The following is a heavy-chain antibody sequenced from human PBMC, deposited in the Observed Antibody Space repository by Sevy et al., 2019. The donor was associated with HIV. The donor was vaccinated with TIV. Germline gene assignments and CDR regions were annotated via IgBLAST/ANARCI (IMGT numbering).Heavy chain of an antibody. CDR1: GFTFSSYT. CDR2: IRSTGNYI. V-gene: IGHV3-21*01. J-gene: IGHJ4*02. D-gene: IGHD4-17*01. CDR3: ARGSHDYGDYDRDVGFDY. Sequence: GGSLRLSCADSGFTFSSYTMNWVRQAPGKGLEWVSSIRSTGNYIYYADSLKGRFSISRDNAKNSLYLQMNSLRAEDTAVYYCARGSHDYGDYDRDVGFDYWGQGTLVTVSS.